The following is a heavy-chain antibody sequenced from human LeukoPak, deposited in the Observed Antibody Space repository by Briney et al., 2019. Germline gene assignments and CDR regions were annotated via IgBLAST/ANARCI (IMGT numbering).Heavy chain of an antibody. CDR1: GFIFSRFW. D-gene: IGHD2/OR15-2a*01. CDR3: ASFCADCYYGMDV. Sequence: GGSLGLSCAASGFIFSRFWMSWVRQAPGKGLEWVANINKDGRQKYYVDSVKGRFTISRDNAKNSLSLQMNSLRDEDTAVYYCASFCADCYYGMDVWGQGTTVIVSS. J-gene: IGHJ6*02. CDR2: INKDGRQK. V-gene: IGHV3-7*02.